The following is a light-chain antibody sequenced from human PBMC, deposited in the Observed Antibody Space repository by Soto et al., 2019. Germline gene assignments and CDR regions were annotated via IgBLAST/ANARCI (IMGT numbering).Light chain of an antibody. Sequence: DIVMTQSPLSLPVTPGEPASISCSSSQSLLQSNGYNYLDWYLQKPGQSPQLLIYFGSYRASGVPDRFSVSGSCTDFTLKIRRVEAEDVGVYYCMQSQQSPPTFGQGTKVDI. CDR3: MQSQQSPPT. J-gene: IGKJ1*01. V-gene: IGKV2-28*01. CDR1: QSLLQSNGYNY. CDR2: FGS.